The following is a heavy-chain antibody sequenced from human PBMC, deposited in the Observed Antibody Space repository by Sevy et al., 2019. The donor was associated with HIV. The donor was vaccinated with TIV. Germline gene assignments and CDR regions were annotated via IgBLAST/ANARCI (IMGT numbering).Heavy chain of an antibody. CDR2: INAGNGNT. J-gene: IGHJ6*02. Sequence: ASVKVSCKASGYTFTSYAMHSVRQAPGQRLEWMGWINAGNGNTKYSQKFQGRVTITRDTSASTAYMELSSLRSEDTAVYYCARVGNYRDYVDYYYYGMDVWGQGTTVTVSS. CDR1: GYTFTSYA. V-gene: IGHV1-3*01. CDR3: ARVGNYRDYVDYYYYGMDV. D-gene: IGHD4-17*01.